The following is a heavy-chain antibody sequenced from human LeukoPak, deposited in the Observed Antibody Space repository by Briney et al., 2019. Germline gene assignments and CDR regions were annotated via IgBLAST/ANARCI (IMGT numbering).Heavy chain of an antibody. CDR3: ARGPDTTSWTAEYFQH. CDR1: GYTFSGHY. V-gene: IGHV1-2*02. J-gene: IGHJ1*01. CDR2: ISPSSGGT. Sequence: ASVKVSCKASGYTFSGHYIHWVRQAPGQGLEWMGWISPSSGGTKFAQRFQGRVAMTRDTSISTAYMELSSLRSDDTAMYYCARGPDTTSWTAEYFQHWGQGTLVTVSS. D-gene: IGHD3/OR15-3a*01.